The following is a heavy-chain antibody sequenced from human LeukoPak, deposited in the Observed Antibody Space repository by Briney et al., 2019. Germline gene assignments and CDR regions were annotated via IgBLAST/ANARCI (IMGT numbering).Heavy chain of an antibody. V-gene: IGHV3-48*03. J-gene: IGHJ6*04. CDR1: GFTFSSYE. CDR2: ISSSGSTI. CDR3: AELGITMVGGV. Sequence: GGSLRLFCAASGFTFSSYEMNWVRQAPGKGLEWVSYISSSGSTIYYADSVKGRFTISRDNAKNSLYLQMNSLRAEDTAVYYCAELGITMVGGVWGKGTTVTISS. D-gene: IGHD3-10*02.